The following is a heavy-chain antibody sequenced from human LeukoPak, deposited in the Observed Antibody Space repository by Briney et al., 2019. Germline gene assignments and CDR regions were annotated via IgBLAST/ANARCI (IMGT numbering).Heavy chain of an antibody. V-gene: IGHV4-59*01. CDR2: IYYSGST. J-gene: IGHJ6*02. CDR3: AREGSSSGPVYYYGMDV. CDR1: GGSISSYY. D-gene: IGHD6-6*01. Sequence: KASETPSLTCTVSGGSISSYYWSWIRQPPGKGLEWIGYIYYSGSTNYNPSLKSRVTISVDTSKNQFSLKLSSVTAADTAVYYCAREGSSSGPVYYYGMDVWGQGTTVTVSS.